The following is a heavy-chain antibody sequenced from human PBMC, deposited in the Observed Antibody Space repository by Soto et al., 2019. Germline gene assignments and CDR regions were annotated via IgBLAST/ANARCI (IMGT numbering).Heavy chain of an antibody. CDR2: IIPILGIA. J-gene: IGHJ4*02. Sequence: ASVKVSCKASGGTFSSYTISWVRQAPGQGLEWMGRIIPILGIANYAQKFQGRVTITADKSTSTAYMELSSLRSEDTAVYYCARDSPELLVDYWGQGTLVTVSS. V-gene: IGHV1-69*04. CDR3: ARDSPELLVDY. CDR1: GGTFSSYT. D-gene: IGHD1-7*01.